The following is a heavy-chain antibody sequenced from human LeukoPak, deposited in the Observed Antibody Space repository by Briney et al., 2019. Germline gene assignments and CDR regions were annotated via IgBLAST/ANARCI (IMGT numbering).Heavy chain of an antibody. CDR1: GYTLTELS. J-gene: IGHJ4*02. Sequence: ASVKVSCKVSGYTLTELSMHWVRQAPGKGLEWMGGFDPEDGETIYAQKFQGRVTMTEDTSTDTAYMELSRLRSEDTAVYYCATKYYYGSGSRNFDYWGQGTLVTVSS. V-gene: IGHV1-24*01. CDR2: FDPEDGET. D-gene: IGHD3-10*01. CDR3: ATKYYYGSGSRNFDY.